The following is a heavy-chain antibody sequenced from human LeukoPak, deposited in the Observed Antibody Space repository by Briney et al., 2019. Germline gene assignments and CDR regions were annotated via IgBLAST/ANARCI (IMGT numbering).Heavy chain of an antibody. V-gene: IGHV3-74*01. J-gene: IGHJ4*02. D-gene: IGHD1-26*01. CDR2: INSDGSST. CDR3: ARGRGWMGATISFY. Sequence: PGGSLRLSCAASGFTFSSYWMHWVRQAPGKGLVWVSRINSDGSSTSYADSVKGRFTNSRDNAKNTLYLQMNSLRAEDTAVYYCARGRGWMGATISFYWGQGTLVTVSS. CDR1: GFTFSSYW.